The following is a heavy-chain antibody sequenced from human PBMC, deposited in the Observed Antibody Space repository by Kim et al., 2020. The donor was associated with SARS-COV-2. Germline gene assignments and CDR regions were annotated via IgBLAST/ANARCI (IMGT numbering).Heavy chain of an antibody. Sequence: GGSLRLSCAASGFAVSSNYVSWVRQAPGKGLEWVSFIYSGGSIYYADSVKGRFTISRDNSKNTLYLQMNGLRAEDTAIYYCAKETARYSYGTIEYWGQGT. CDR1: GFAVSSNY. D-gene: IGHD5-18*01. CDR2: IYSGGSI. V-gene: IGHV3-66*01. J-gene: IGHJ4*02. CDR3: AKETARYSYGTIEY.